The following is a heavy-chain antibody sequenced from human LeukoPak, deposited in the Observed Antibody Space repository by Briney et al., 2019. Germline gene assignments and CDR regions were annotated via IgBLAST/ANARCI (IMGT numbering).Heavy chain of an antibody. CDR3: VSPRGFSYGYFDY. CDR1: GASITSSHW. CDR2: IHDSGTT. V-gene: IGHV4-4*02. J-gene: IGHJ4*02. Sequence: KPSETLSLTCAVSGASITSSHWWSWARQPPGKGLEWIGEIHDSGTTNYKPSLKSRVTMSLDKSNNQVSLKLTSVTAADTAVYYCVSPRGFSYGYFDYWGQGTLVTVSS. D-gene: IGHD5-18*01.